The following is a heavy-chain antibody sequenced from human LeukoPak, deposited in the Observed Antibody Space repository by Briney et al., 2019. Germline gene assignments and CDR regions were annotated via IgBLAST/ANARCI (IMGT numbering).Heavy chain of an antibody. V-gene: IGHV3-7*03. Sequence: PGGSLRLSCAVSGFTFSNYWMSWVRQAPGKGLEWVANIKQDGSEKYYVDSVKGRFTISRDNAKKSLYLQMNRLRAGDTAVYYCAREGGKYDSSGYYQAYDAFDIWGQGTMVTVSS. CDR1: GFTFSNYW. J-gene: IGHJ3*02. CDR2: IKQDGSEK. CDR3: AREGGKYDSSGYYQAYDAFDI. D-gene: IGHD3-22*01.